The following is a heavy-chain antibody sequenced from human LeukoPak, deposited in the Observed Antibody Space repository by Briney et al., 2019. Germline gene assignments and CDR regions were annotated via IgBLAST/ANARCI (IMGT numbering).Heavy chain of an antibody. CDR1: GFTFSSYD. Sequence: GGSLRLSCAASGFTFSSYDMHWVRQPTGKGLEWVSAIGTAGDTYYSDSVKGRFTISRDNSKNTLYLQMNSLRAEDTAVYYCAREVAVAGSDAFDIWGQGTMVTVSS. D-gene: IGHD6-19*01. V-gene: IGHV3-13*01. CDR3: AREVAVAGSDAFDI. CDR2: IGTAGDT. J-gene: IGHJ3*02.